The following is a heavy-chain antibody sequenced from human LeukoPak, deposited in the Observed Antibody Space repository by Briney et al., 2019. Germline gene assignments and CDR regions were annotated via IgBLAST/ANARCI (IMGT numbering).Heavy chain of an antibody. J-gene: IGHJ3*02. Sequence: GASVKVSCKAAGYTFTGYYVHWVRQAPGQGLEWMGWINPNSGGTNYAQNFQGRVTMTRDTSISTAYMELSRLTSDDTAVYYCARADWGPDGFDTWGQGKMVTVSS. CDR2: INPNSGGT. CDR1: GYTFTGYY. V-gene: IGHV1-2*02. D-gene: IGHD3/OR15-3a*01. CDR3: ARADWGPDGFDT.